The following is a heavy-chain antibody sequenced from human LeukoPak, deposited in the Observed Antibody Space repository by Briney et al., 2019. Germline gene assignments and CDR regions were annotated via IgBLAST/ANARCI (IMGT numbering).Heavy chain of an antibody. Sequence: GGSLRLSCAASGFTFSDYYMSWIRQAPGKGLEWVSYISSSGSTIYYADSVKGRFTISRDNAKNSLHLQMNSLRAEDTAVYYCARGEKYYYDSSGADYWGQGTLVTVSS. CDR1: GFTFSDYY. CDR2: ISSSGSTI. J-gene: IGHJ4*02. D-gene: IGHD3-22*01. CDR3: ARGEKYYYDSSGADY. V-gene: IGHV3-11*01.